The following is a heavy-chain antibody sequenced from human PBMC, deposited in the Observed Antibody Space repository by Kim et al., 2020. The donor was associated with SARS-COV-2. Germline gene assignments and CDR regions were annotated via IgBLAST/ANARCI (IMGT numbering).Heavy chain of an antibody. Sequence: SETLSLTCTVSGYSISSGYYWGWIRQPPGKGLEWIGSIYHSGSTYYNPSLKSRVTISVDTSKNQFSLKLSSVTAADTAVYYCARDDLNCSGGSCYSDYYYGMDVWGQGITVTVSS. CDR2: IYHSGST. CDR1: GYSISSGYY. J-gene: IGHJ6*02. V-gene: IGHV4-38-2*02. CDR3: ARDDLNCSGGSCYSDYYYGMDV. D-gene: IGHD2-15*01.